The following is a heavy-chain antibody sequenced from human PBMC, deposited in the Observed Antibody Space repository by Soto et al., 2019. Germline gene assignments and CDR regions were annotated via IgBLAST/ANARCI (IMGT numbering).Heavy chain of an antibody. CDR2: IYYSGST. CDR3: ASLPPSRFIAVAGTAYYYYMHV. CDR1: GGSISSYY. D-gene: IGHD6-19*01. Sequence: QVQLQESGPGMVKPSETLSLTCTVSGGSISSYYWSWIRQPPGKGLELIGYIYYSGSTNYNPSLMKRVNTSMVKSKRQFALTLSSVTAADTAVYYCASLPPSRFIAVAGTAYYYYMHVWGKGTTVTLSS. V-gene: IGHV4-59*08. J-gene: IGHJ6*03.